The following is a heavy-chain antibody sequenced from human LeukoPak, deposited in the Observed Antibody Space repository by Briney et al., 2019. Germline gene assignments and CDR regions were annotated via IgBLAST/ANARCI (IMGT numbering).Heavy chain of an antibody. CDR1: GYTLSDYY. Sequence: ASVKVSCKASGYTLSDYYLHWVRQAPGQGLEWMGWINTISGDTNSAQKFQGRVTMTRDTSINTAYMELTRLRSDDTALYYCARGGIRRNYHDRSRFDPWGQGTLVTVSS. CDR2: INTISGDT. D-gene: IGHD3-22*01. V-gene: IGHV1-2*02. J-gene: IGHJ5*01. CDR3: ARGGIRRNYHDRSRFDP.